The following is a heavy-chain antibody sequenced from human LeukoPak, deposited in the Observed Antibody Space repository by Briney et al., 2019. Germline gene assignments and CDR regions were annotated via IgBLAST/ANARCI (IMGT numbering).Heavy chain of an antibody. CDR2: INPSGGST. J-gene: IGHJ4*02. Sequence: ASVKVSCKASRYTFTSYYMHWMRQAPGQGLEWMGLINPSGGSTSYAQKFQGRVTMTRDTSMSTVYMELSSLRSEDTAVFYCARPYLYDSSGSYDYWGQGTLVTVSS. CDR1: RYTFTSYY. D-gene: IGHD3-22*01. CDR3: ARPYLYDSSGSYDY. V-gene: IGHV1-46*01.